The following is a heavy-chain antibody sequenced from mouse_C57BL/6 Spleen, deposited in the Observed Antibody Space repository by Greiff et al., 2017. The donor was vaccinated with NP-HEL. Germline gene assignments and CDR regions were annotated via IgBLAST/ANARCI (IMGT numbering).Heavy chain of an antibody. Sequence: VQLQQSGAELVRPGTSVKVSCKASGYAFTNYLIEWVKQRPGQGLEWIGVINPGSGGTNYNEKFKGKATLTADKSSSTAYMQLSSLTSEDSAVYFCARGELLPIYYAMEYWGQGTSVTVSS. D-gene: IGHD2-12*01. J-gene: IGHJ4*01. CDR3: ARGELLPIYYAMEY. V-gene: IGHV1-54*01. CDR2: INPGSGGT. CDR1: GYAFTNYL.